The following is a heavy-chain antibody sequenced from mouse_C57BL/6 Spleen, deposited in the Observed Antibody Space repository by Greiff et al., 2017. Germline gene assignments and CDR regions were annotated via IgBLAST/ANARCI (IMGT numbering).Heavy chain of an antibody. CDR3: ARGGYGRGFAY. V-gene: IGHV5-4*03. Sequence: EVKLVESGGGLVKPGGSLKLSCAASGFTFSSYAMSWVRQTPEKRLEWVATVSDGGSYTYYPDNVKGRFTISRDNAKNNLYLQMSHLKSEDTAMDYCARGGYGRGFAYWGQGTLVTVSA. CDR1: GFTFSSYA. J-gene: IGHJ3*01. D-gene: IGHD1-1*02. CDR2: VSDGGSYT.